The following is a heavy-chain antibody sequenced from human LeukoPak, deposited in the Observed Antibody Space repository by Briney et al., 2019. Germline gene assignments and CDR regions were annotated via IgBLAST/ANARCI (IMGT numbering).Heavy chain of an antibody. Sequence: SETLSLTCTVSGGSISSGGYYWSWIRQHPGKGLEWIGYIYYSGSTYYNPSLKSRVTISVDTSKNQFSLKLSSVTAADTAVYYCARDGPLGLIFDYWGQGTLVTVSS. V-gene: IGHV4-31*03. CDR3: ARDGPLGLIFDY. CDR2: IYYSGST. CDR1: GGSISSGGYY. D-gene: IGHD3-10*01. J-gene: IGHJ4*02.